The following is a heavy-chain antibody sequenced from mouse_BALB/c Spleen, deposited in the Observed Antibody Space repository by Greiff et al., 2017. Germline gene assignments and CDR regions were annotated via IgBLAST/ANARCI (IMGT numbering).Heavy chain of an antibody. V-gene: IGHV5-12-2*01. J-gene: IGHJ4*01. CDR2: ISNGGGST. CDR3: ARAYYRYDDYAMDY. D-gene: IGHD2-14*01. Sequence: EVHLVESGGGLVQPGGSLKLSCAASGFTFSSYTMSWVRQTPEKRLEWVAYISNGGGSTYYPDTVKGRFTISRDNAKNTLYLQMSSLKSEDTAMYYCARAYYRYDDYAMDYWGQGTSVTVSS. CDR1: GFTFSSYT.